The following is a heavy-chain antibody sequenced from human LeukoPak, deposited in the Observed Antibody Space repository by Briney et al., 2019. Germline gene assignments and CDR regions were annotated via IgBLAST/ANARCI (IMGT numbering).Heavy chain of an antibody. J-gene: IGHJ4*02. CDR2: ISWDGGST. D-gene: IGHD3-10*01. CDR3: AKDSNPRVYYGSGSYALDY. V-gene: IGHV3-43*01. CDR1: GFTFDDYT. Sequence: GGSLRLSCAASGFTFDDYTMHWVRQAPGKGLEWVSLISWDGGSTYYADSVKGRFTISRDNSKNSLYLQMNSLRTEDTALYYCAKDSNPRVYYGSGSYALDYWGQGTLVTVSS.